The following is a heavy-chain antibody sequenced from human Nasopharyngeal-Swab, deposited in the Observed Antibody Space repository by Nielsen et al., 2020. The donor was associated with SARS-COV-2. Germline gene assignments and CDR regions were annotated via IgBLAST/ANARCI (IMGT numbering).Heavy chain of an antibody. CDR2: ISSSGSTI. Sequence: GGSLRLSCAASGFTFSSYEMNWVRQAPGKGLEWVSYISSSGSTIYYADSVKGRFTISRDNAKNSLYLQMNSLRAEDTAVYYCARMGRDSSGYSYYYYGMDVWDQGTTVTVSS. CDR3: ARMGRDSSGYSYYYYGMDV. V-gene: IGHV3-48*03. J-gene: IGHJ6*02. D-gene: IGHD3-22*01. CDR1: GFTFSSYE.